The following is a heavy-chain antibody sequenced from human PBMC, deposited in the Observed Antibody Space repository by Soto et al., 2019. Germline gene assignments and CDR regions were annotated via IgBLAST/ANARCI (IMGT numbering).Heavy chain of an antibody. V-gene: IGHV4-39*01. CDR1: GGSISSSSYY. Sequence: QLQLQESGPGLVKPSETLSLTCTVSGGSISSSSYYWGWTRQPPGKGLEWIGSIYYSGSTYYNPSLKSRVTISVDTSKNQFSLKLSSVTAADTAVYYCARPKGIAAADDDYWGQGTLVTVSS. CDR3: ARPKGIAAADDDY. J-gene: IGHJ4*02. CDR2: IYYSGST. D-gene: IGHD6-13*01.